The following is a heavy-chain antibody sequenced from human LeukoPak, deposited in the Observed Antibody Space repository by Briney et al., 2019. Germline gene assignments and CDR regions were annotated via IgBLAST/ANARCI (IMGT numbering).Heavy chain of an antibody. CDR1: GGSISSYY. CDR2: IYYSGST. J-gene: IGHJ6*03. Sequence: SETLSLTCTVSGGSISSYYWSWIRQPPGKGLEWIGYIYYSGSTNYNPSLKSRVTISVDTSKNQFSLKLSSVTAADTAVYYCARAAEGYYYYYMDVWGKGTTVTVS. CDR3: ARAAEGYYYYYMDV. V-gene: IGHV4-59*01.